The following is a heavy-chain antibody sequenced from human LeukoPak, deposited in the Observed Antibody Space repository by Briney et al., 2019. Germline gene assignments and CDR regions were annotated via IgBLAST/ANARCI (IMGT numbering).Heavy chain of an antibody. V-gene: IGHV3-74*03. J-gene: IGHJ4*02. D-gene: IGHD5-12*01. Sequence: GGTLRLSCAASRFTFSGYWMHWVRQAPGKGLVWVSLIKSDGSSAMYADSVKGRFSISRDNAKNTLDLQMISLRAEDTAVYFCAREVASAAFDYWGQGTPVTVSS. CDR1: RFTFSGYW. CDR2: IKSDGSSA. CDR3: AREVASAAFDY.